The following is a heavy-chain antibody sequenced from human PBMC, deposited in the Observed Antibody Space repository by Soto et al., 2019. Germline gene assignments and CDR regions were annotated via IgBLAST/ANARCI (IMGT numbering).Heavy chain of an antibody. CDR3: ARDHDFAFDV. V-gene: IGHV3-74*03. CDR1: GFTFSSCW. CDR2: INRDGSTT. Sequence: GGSLRLSCAASGFTFSSCWMNWVRQAPGEGLVWVARINRDGSTTTYADSVKGRFTISRDNAKNTLYLQMNSLRAEDTAVYYCARDHDFAFDVWGQGTMVTVSS. J-gene: IGHJ3*01. D-gene: IGHD1-1*01.